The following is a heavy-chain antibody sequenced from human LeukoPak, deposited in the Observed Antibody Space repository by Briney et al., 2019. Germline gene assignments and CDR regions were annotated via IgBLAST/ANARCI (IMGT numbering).Heavy chain of an antibody. J-gene: IGHJ5*02. CDR3: ARGLVRIAVADHTITGDWFDP. V-gene: IGHV4-31*03. CDR1: GGSISSGGYY. D-gene: IGHD6-19*01. Sequence: SETLSLTCTVSGGSISSGGYYWSWIRQHPGKGLEWIGYIYYSGSTYYNPSLKSRVTISVDTSKNQFSLKLSSVTAADTAVYYCARGLVRIAVADHTITGDWFDPWGQGTLVTVSS. CDR2: IYYSGST.